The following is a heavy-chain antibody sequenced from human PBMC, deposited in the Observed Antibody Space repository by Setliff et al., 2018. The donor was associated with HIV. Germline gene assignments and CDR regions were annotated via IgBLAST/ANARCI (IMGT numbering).Heavy chain of an antibody. Sequence: ASETLSLTCTVSGGSISSGDYYWSWIRQPPGKGLEWIGYIYYSGSTYYNPSLKSRVTISVDNAENSLYLQMNSLTAEDTAVYYCARPGTRWSFDYWGQGILVTVSS. J-gene: IGHJ4*02. D-gene: IGHD3-3*01. CDR1: GGSISSGDYY. V-gene: IGHV4-30-4*08. CDR3: ARPGTRWSFDY. CDR2: IYYSGST.